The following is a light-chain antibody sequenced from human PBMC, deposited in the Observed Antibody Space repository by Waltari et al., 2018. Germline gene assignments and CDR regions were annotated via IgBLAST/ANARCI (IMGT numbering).Light chain of an antibody. CDR2: DVS. CDR1: SSDVGGYNY. V-gene: IGLV2-14*01. J-gene: IGLJ1*01. Sequence: QSALTQPASVSGSPGQSITISCTGTSSDVGGYNYVSWYQQHPGNATKLMIYDVSNRPSGVANRFSGSKSGNTASLTISGLQAEDEADYYCSSYTSSSPYVFGTGTKVTVL. CDR3: SSYTSSSPYV.